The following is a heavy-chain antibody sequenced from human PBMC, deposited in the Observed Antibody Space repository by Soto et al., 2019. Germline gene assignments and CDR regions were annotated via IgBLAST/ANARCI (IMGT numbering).Heavy chain of an antibody. J-gene: IGHJ5*01. D-gene: IGHD5-12*01. CDR2: ISSSSNYI. CDR3: ARDRGSEVFDS. Sequence: PGGSLRLSCAASGFNFNVYSMNWVRQAPGKGLEWNSSISSSSNYIHYRDSVRGRFTISRDNAKNSLYLQLDSLRVEDTAVYFCARDRGSEVFDSWGQGTLVTVSS. CDR1: GFNFNVYS. V-gene: IGHV3-21*01.